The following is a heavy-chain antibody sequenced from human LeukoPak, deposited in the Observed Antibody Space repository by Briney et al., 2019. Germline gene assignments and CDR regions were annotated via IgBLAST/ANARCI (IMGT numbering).Heavy chain of an antibody. D-gene: IGHD5-18*01. CDR1: GGSFRGYY. J-gene: IGHJ5*02. V-gene: IGHV4-34*12. Sequence: SETLSLTCTVYGGSFRGYYWTWIRQSPGKGLQWIGEVIHSGATNYNPSLTSRLIISVDTSRNQFSLKLSSVTAADTAVYYCATDRRGYSYAGWFDPWGQGTLVTVSS. CDR2: VIHSGAT. CDR3: ATDRRGYSYAGWFDP.